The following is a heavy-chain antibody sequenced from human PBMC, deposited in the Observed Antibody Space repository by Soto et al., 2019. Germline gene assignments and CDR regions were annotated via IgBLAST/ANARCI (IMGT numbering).Heavy chain of an antibody. D-gene: IGHD3-22*01. Sequence: QVQLMQSGAEVKKPGSSVKVSCKASGGSFPSDTISWVRQAPGQGLEWLGGIVPVFGTPNHAQKFQGRVTISADGSTNTAYMELTSLRPEDTAVYYCTRPSSGYYHDAFDKWGQGTLVTVSS. V-gene: IGHV1-69*01. J-gene: IGHJ3*02. CDR1: GGSFPSDT. CDR3: TRPSSGYYHDAFDK. CDR2: IVPVFGTP.